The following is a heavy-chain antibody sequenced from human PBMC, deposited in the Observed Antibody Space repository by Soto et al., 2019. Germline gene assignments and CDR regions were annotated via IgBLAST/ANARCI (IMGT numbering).Heavy chain of an antibody. CDR3: ATRQQGYCSGGSCYRGRMDV. CDR2: IIPIFGTA. Sequence: QVQLVQSGAEVKKPGSSVKVSCKASGGTFSSYAISWVRQAPGQGLEWMGGIIPIFGTANYAQKFQGRVTITADESTSTADMELSSLRSEDTAVYYCATRQQGYCSGGSCYRGRMDVWGQGTTVTVSS. D-gene: IGHD2-15*01. CDR1: GGTFSSYA. V-gene: IGHV1-69*01. J-gene: IGHJ6*02.